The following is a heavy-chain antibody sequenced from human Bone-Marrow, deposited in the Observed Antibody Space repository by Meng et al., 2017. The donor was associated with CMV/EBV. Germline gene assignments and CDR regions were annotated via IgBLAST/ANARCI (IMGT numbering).Heavy chain of an antibody. J-gene: IGHJ6*02. V-gene: IGHV3-30*02. Sequence: GGSLRLSCAASGFTFYSYGMHWVRQAPGKGLEWVAFIWYDGSNKYYADSVKGRFTISRDNSKNTLYLQMNSLRAEDTAVYYCAKMHYDSSGYYKSGYYYYYGMDVWGQGTTVTVSS. CDR3: AKMHYDSSGYYKSGYYYYYGMDV. CDR1: GFTFYSYG. CDR2: IWYDGSNK. D-gene: IGHD3-22*01.